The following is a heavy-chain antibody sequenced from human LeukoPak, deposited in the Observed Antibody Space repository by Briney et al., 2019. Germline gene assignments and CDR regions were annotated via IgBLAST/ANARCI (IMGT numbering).Heavy chain of an antibody. CDR3: ASSSTSCCSFDY. V-gene: IGHV4-34*01. D-gene: IGHD2-2*01. CDR2: INHSGST. J-gene: IGHJ4*02. CDR1: GGSFSGYY. Sequence: PSETLSLTCAVYGGSFSGYYWSWIRQPPGKGLEWIGKINHSGSTNYNPSLKSRVTISVDTSKNQFSLKLSSVTAADTAVYYCASSSTSCCSFDYWGQGTLVTVSS.